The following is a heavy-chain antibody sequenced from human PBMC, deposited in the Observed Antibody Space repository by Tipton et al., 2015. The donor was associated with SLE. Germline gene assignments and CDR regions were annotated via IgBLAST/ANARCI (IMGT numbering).Heavy chain of an antibody. CDR1: GYSINNGFY. D-gene: IGHD3-10*01. V-gene: IGHV4-38-2*02. J-gene: IGHJ5*02. CDR2: IYHSGTT. CDR3: ARVTYDYYGSGSPRLYWFDP. Sequence: TLSLTCTVSGYSINNGFYWGWIRQPPGKGLEWIGIIYHSGTTYYNPSLKSRVTISVDTSKNQFSLKLTSVTAADTAVYYCARVTYDYYGSGSPRLYWFDPWGQGTLVTVSS.